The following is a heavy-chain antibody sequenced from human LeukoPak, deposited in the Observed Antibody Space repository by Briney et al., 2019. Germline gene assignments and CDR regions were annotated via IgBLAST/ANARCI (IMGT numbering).Heavy chain of an antibody. CDR1: GGTFSSYA. D-gene: IGHD6-13*01. Sequence: SVKVSCKASGGTFSSYALSWVRQAPGQGLEWMGRIIPILGIANYAQKFQGRVTITGDKSTSTAYMELSSLRSEDTAVYYCARGAGISSSSWYFVANWGQGTLVTVSS. J-gene: IGHJ4*02. V-gene: IGHV1-69*04. CDR3: ARGAGISSSSWYFVAN. CDR2: IIPILGIA.